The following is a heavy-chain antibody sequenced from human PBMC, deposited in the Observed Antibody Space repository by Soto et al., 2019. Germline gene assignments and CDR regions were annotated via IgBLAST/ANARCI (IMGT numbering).Heavy chain of an antibody. D-gene: IGHD4-4*01. CDR2: ITAVGGTT. Sequence: GGSLRLSCAASGFTFGTYAMNWVRQAPGKGLVWVSPITAVGGTTCYADSVKGRFTISRDNSKNTLYLQMNSLRVEDTAVYYCARVPTTVTTPGMDVWGQGTTVTV. J-gene: IGHJ6*02. V-gene: IGHV3-23*01. CDR1: GFTFGTYA. CDR3: ARVPTTVTTPGMDV.